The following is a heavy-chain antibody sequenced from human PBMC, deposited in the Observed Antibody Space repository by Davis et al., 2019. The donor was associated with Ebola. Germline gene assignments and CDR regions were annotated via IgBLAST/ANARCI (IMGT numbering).Heavy chain of an antibody. V-gene: IGHV3-48*01. J-gene: IGHJ4*02. D-gene: IGHD1-26*01. CDR2: ISSSGSTI. CDR3: ASREVGLHNLY. Sequence: GGSLRLSCAASGFTFSSYSMNWVRQAPGKGLEWVSYISSSGSTIYYADSVKGRFTISRDNSKNTVYMQMHNLRAEDTAVYYCASREVGLHNLYWGEGTLVSVSS. CDR1: GFTFSSYS.